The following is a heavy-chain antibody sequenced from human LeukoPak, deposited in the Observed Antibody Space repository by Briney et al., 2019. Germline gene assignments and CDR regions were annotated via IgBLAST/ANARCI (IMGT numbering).Heavy chain of an antibody. CDR3: ARGGWYPESFQH. CDR1: GGSISSYY. J-gene: IGHJ1*01. D-gene: IGHD6-19*01. V-gene: IGHV4-59*08. Sequence: SETLSLTCTVSGGSISSYYWSWIRQPPGKGLEWIGYIYYSGRTKYNPSFKSRVTISVDTSKNQFSLKLSSVTAADTAVYYCARGGWYPESFQHWGQGALVTVSS. CDR2: IYYSGRT.